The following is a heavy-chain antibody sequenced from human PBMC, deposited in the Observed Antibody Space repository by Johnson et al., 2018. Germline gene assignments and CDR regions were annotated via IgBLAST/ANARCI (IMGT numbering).Heavy chain of an antibody. D-gene: IGHD2-2*01. V-gene: IGHV5-51*01. J-gene: IGHJ6*02. CDR3: ARPKRYCSSTSCRGYYGMDV. CDR2: IYPGDSDT. CDR1: TRYW. Sequence: TRYWIGWVRQMPGKGLEWMGIIYPGDSDTRYSPSFQGQVTISADKSISTAYLQWSSLKASDTAMYYCARPKRYCSSTSCRGYYGMDVWGQGTTVTVSS.